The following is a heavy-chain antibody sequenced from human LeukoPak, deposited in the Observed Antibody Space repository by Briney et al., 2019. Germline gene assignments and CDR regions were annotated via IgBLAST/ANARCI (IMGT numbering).Heavy chain of an antibody. CDR1: GGSISSYY. CDR2: IYYSGST. Sequence: SETLSLTCTVSGGSISSYYWSWIRQPPGKGLEWIGYIYYSGSTNYNPSLKSRVTVSLDTSKSQFSLKLSSVTAADTAVYHCARHGQTYDSSFDHWGQGTLVTVSS. V-gene: IGHV4-59*08. CDR3: ARHGQTYDSSFDH. J-gene: IGHJ4*02. D-gene: IGHD3-22*01.